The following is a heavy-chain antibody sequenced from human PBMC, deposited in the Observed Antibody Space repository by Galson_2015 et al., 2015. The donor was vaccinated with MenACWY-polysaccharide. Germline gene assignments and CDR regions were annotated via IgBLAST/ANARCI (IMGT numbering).Heavy chain of an antibody. Sequence: SVKVSCKASGSTFTSFDINWVRQAPGQGLEWMGWMNPNSHNTGSAQKFQGRVTMPSDTSINTAYMELTSLRSDDTAVYYCARPVGDLDYWGQGTLVTVSS. CDR1: GSTFTSFD. D-gene: IGHD2-21*02. V-gene: IGHV1-8*01. CDR3: ARPVGDLDY. J-gene: IGHJ4*02. CDR2: MNPNSHNT.